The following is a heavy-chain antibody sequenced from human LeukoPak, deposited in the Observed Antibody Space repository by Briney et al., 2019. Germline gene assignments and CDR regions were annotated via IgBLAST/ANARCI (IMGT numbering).Heavy chain of an antibody. V-gene: IGHV3-30*04. J-gene: IGHJ6*04. D-gene: IGHD3-9*01. CDR3: AREYYDILTGYGMDV. CDR1: GFTFSSYA. Sequence: GGSLRLSCAASGFTFSSYAMHWVRQAPGKGLEWVAVISYDGSNKYYADSVKGRFTISRDNSKNTLYLQTNSLRAEDTAVYYCAREYYDILTGYGMDVWGKGTTVTVSS. CDR2: ISYDGSNK.